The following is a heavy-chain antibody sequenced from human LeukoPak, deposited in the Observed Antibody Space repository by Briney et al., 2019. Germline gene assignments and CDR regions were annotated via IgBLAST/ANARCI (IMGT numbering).Heavy chain of an antibody. CDR1: GFTVSSNH. CDR3: ARADNGYDH. CDR2: IYSGGTT. Sequence: PGGSLRLSCAASGFTVSSNHMSWVRQAPGKGLEWVSLIYSGGTTYYADSVKGRFTISRDNSKNTLYLQMNSLRAEYTGVYYCARADNGYDHWGQGTLVTVSS. V-gene: IGHV3-53*01. D-gene: IGHD5-12*01. J-gene: IGHJ4*02.